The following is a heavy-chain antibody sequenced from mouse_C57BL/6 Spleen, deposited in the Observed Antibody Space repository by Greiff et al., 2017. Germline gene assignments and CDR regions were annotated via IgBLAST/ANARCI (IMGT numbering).Heavy chain of an antibody. D-gene: IGHD1-1*01. CDR1: GYSITSGYY. J-gene: IGHJ1*03. CDR2: ISYDGSN. Sequence: DVKLQESGPGLVKPSQSLSLTCSVTGYSITSGYYWHWIRQFPGNKLEWMGYISYDGSNNYNPSLKNRISITRDTSKNQFFLKLNSVTTEDTATYYCARGSNYWYFDVWGTGTTVTVSS. CDR3: ARGSNYWYFDV. V-gene: IGHV3-6*01.